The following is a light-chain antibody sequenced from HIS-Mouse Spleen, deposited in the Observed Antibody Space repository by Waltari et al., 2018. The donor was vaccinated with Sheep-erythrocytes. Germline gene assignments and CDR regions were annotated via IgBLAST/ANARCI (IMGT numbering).Light chain of an antibody. J-gene: IGLJ2*01. Sequence: QSALTQPRSVSGSPGQSVTISCTVTSSDVGGYNYVSWYQQHPGKAPKPMIYDVSKRPSGVSNRFSGSKSGNTASLTISGLQAEDEADYYCSSYTSSSTQVFGGGTKLTVL. CDR1: SSDVGGYNY. CDR3: SSYTSSSTQV. CDR2: DVS. V-gene: IGLV2-14*01.